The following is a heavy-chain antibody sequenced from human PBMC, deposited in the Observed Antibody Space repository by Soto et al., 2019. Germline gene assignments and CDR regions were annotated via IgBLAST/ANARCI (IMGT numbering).Heavy chain of an antibody. D-gene: IGHD6-6*01. Sequence: QVQLVESGGGVVQPGRSLRLSCAASGFTFSSYGMHWVRPAPGKGLEWVAVIWYDGSNKYYADSVKGRFTISRDNSKNTLYMHMNSLSAEDTAVYYCARDPQLLPAYWGQGTLVTVSS. V-gene: IGHV3-33*01. CDR1: GFTFSSYG. CDR2: IWYDGSNK. J-gene: IGHJ4*02. CDR3: ARDPQLLPAY.